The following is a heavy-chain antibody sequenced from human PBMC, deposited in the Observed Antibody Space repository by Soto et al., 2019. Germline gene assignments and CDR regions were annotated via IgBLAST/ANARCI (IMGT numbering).Heavy chain of an antibody. CDR2: FDPEDGET. D-gene: IGHD4-17*01. J-gene: IGHJ6*02. Sequence: ASVKVSCKVSGYTLTELSMHWVRQAPGKGLEWMGGFDPEDGETIYAQKFQGRVTMTEDTSTDTAYMELSSLRSEDTAVYYCATGTVTTWNYYYGMDVWGQGTTVTVSS. V-gene: IGHV1-24*01. CDR1: GYTLTELS. CDR3: ATGTVTTWNYYYGMDV.